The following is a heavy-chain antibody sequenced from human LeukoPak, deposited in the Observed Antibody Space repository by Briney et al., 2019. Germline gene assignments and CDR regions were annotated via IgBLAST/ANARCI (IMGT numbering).Heavy chain of an antibody. CDR3: ARTSTTVVTINWYFDL. CDR2: IYYSGST. CDR1: GGSISSSSYY. D-gene: IGHD4-23*01. J-gene: IGHJ2*01. V-gene: IGHV4-39*01. Sequence: SETLSLTCTVSGGSISSSSYYWGWIRQPPGKGLEWIGSIYYSGSTYYNPSLKSRVTISVDTSKNQFSLKLSSVTAADTAVYYCARTSTTVVTINWYFDLWGRGTLVTVSS.